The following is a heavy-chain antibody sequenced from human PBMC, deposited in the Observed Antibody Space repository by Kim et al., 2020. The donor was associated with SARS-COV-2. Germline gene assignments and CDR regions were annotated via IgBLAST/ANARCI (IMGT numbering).Heavy chain of an antibody. V-gene: IGHV4-39*07. Sequence: ETLSLTCTVSGGSISSSSYYWGWIRQPPGKGLEWIGSIYYSGSTYYNPSLKSRVTISVDTSKNQFSLKLSSVTAADTAVYYCARAKGWFDPWGQGTLVTVSS. J-gene: IGHJ5*02. CDR3: ARAKGWFDP. CDR2: IYYSGST. CDR1: GGSISSSSYY.